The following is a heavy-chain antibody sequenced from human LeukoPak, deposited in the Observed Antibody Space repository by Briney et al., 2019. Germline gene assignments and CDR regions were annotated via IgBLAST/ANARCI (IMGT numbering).Heavy chain of an antibody. D-gene: IGHD4-23*01. CDR1: GYTFTSYY. J-gene: IGHJ6*02. CDR3: ARGGSTVVYFYYGMDV. V-gene: IGHV1-46*01. Sequence: ASVKVSCKASGYTFTSYYMHWVRQAPGQGLEWMGIINPSGGSTSYAQKFQGRVTMTRDTSTSTVYMELSSLRSEDTAVYYCARGGSTVVYFYYGMDVWGQGTTVTVSS. CDR2: INPSGGST.